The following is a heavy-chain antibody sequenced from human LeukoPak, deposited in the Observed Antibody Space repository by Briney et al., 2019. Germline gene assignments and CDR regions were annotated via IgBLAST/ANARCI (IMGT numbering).Heavy chain of an antibody. V-gene: IGHV4-59*08. Sequence: SETLSLTCTVSGGSISSYYWSWIRQPPGKGLEWIGYIYYSGSTNYNPSLKSRVTISVDTSKNQSSLKLSSVTAADTAVYYCARHKEVKGIAAYDYWGQGTLVTVSS. CDR3: ARHKEVKGIAAYDY. J-gene: IGHJ4*02. CDR2: IYYSGST. D-gene: IGHD6-13*01. CDR1: GGSISSYY.